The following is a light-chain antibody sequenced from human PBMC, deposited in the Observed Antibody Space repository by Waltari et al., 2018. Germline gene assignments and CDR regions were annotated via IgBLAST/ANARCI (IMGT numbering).Light chain of an antibody. J-gene: IGLJ3*02. V-gene: IGLV2-23*01. CDR1: SIDIGTYNL. CDR2: EGH. Sequence: QSALTQPASVSGSPGQSITISCPGTSIDIGTYNLVSWYQQHPNKAPRLILYEGHRRPSGLSERFSGSQSGNAASLTISGLQTEDEGHYYCSSYAGNFTWVFGEGTKLTVL. CDR3: SSYAGNFTWV.